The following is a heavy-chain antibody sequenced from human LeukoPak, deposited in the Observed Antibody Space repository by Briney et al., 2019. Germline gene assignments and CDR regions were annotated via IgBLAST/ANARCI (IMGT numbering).Heavy chain of an antibody. D-gene: IGHD1-26*01. J-gene: IGHJ4*02. CDR1: GYSISSGYY. V-gene: IGHV4-38-2*01. CDR3: ARHWGVTTRPLDY. Sequence: SSETLSLTCAVSGYSISSGYYWGWIRQPPGKGLEWIGSIYHSGSTYYNPSLKSRVTISVDTSKNQFSLKLSSVTAADTAVYYCARHWGVTTRPLDYWGKGTLVTVSS. CDR2: IYHSGST.